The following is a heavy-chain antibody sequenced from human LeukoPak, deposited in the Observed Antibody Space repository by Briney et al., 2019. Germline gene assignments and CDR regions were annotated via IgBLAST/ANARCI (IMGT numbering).Heavy chain of an antibody. CDR3: ARDLRQWLPTLGNYYYYGMDV. D-gene: IGHD6-19*01. V-gene: IGHV4-31*03. CDR1: CGSISSGGYY. J-gene: IGHJ6*02. CDR2: IYYSGST. Sequence: SETLSLTCTVSCGSISSGGYYWSWIRQHPGKGLEWIGYIYYSGSTYYNPSLKSRVTISVDTSKNQFSLKLSSVTAADTAVYYCARDLRQWLPTLGNYYYYGMDVWGQGTTVTVSS.